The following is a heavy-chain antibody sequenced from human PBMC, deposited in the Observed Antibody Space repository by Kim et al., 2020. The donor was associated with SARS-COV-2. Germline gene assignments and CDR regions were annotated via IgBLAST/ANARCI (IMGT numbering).Heavy chain of an antibody. V-gene: IGHV3-13*01. J-gene: IGHJ3*02. D-gene: IGHD6-13*01. CDR3: ARGYSSSWYWAFDI. Sequence: YPGSVTGRFTISRENAKNSLYLQMNSLRAGDTAVYYCARGYSSSWYWAFDIWGQGTMVTVSS.